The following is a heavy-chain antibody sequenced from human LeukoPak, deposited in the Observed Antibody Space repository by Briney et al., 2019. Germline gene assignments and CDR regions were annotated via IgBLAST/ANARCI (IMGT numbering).Heavy chain of an antibody. D-gene: IGHD3-16*02. J-gene: IGHJ4*02. CDR2: INPNSGGT. Sequence: ASVKVSRKASGYTFTGYYMHWVRQAPGQGLEWMGWINPNSGGTNYAQKLQGRVTMTTDTSTSTAYMELRSLRSDDTAVYYCARDYYDYVWGSYRYPSFDYWGQGTLVTVSS. CDR1: GYTFTGYY. CDR3: ARDYYDYVWGSYRYPSFDY. V-gene: IGHV1-2*02.